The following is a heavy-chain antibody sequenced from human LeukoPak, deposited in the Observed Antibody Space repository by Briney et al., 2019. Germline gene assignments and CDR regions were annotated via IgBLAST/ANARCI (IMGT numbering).Heavy chain of an antibody. CDR3: ARGLHCSSTSCYAHYYYYYMDV. CDR2: IKQDGSEK. J-gene: IGHJ6*03. Sequence: PGGSLRLSCAASGFTFSSYAMSWVRQAPGKGLEWVANIKQDGSEKHYVDSVKGRFTISRDSAKDSLYLEMNSLRADDTAVYYCARGLHCSSTSCYAHYYYYYMDVWGKGTTVTVSS. D-gene: IGHD2-2*01. CDR1: GFTFSSYA. V-gene: IGHV3-7*01.